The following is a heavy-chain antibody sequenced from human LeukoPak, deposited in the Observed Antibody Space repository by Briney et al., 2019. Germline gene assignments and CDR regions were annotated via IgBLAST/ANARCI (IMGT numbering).Heavy chain of an antibody. J-gene: IGHJ5*02. CDR3: AGRRVTIFGEVIRSRRHYFDP. D-gene: IGHD3-3*01. V-gene: IGHV4-4*07. CDR2: IYTSGST. CDR1: GGSISSYY. Sequence: SETLSLTCTVSGGSISSYYWSWIRQPAGKGLEWIGRIYTSGSTKYNSSLKSRVTMSVDTSKNQFSLKLSSVTAADTAVYYCAGRRVTIFGEVIRSRRHYFDPWGQGTLVTVSS.